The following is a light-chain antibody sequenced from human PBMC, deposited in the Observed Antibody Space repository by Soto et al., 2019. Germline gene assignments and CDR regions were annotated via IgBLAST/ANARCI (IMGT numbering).Light chain of an antibody. CDR3: QQRSNWPPKKLT. Sequence: IVLTQSPATLSLSPGERATLSCRASQSVSSYLAWYQQKPGQAPRLLIYDASNRATGIPARFSGSGSGTDFTLTISSLEPEDFAVYYCQQRSNWPPKKLTFGGGTKVDIK. V-gene: IGKV3-11*01. J-gene: IGKJ4*01. CDR2: DAS. CDR1: QSVSSY.